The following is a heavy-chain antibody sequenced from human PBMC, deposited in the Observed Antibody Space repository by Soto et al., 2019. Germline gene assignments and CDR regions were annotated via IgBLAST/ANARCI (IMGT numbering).Heavy chain of an antibody. J-gene: IGHJ4*02. CDR1: GYTFTNHH. CDR2: INPRGGGT. Sequence: QVQLAQSGAEVKKPGASVKVSCKASGYTFTNHHMHWVRQVPGEGLELMGMINPRGGGTNYPQKSQGKVPMTRGTSTSPASRELSTVTYADTALYDCCSPGYGEGYWGQGTLVTVSS. CDR3: CSPGYGEGY. V-gene: IGHV1-46*03. D-gene: IGHD3-10*01.